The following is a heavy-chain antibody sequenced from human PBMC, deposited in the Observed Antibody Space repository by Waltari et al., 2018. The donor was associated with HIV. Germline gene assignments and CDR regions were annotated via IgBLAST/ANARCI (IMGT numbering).Heavy chain of an antibody. V-gene: IGHV1-69*01. D-gene: IGHD2-2*02. J-gene: IGHJ4*02. Sequence: QWQLVQSGAEVKKPGSSVKVSCKASGGTFSSYAIGGVRQAPGQGLEWMGGIIPIFGTANYDQKFQGRVTITADESTSTAYMELSSLRSEDTAVYYCARAQGVFVGSSTSCYIYWGQGTLVTVSS. CDR3: ARAQGVFVGSSTSCYIY. CDR1: GGTFSSYA. CDR2: IIPIFGTA.